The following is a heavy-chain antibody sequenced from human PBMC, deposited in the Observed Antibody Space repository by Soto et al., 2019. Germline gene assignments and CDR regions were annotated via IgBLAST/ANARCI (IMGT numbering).Heavy chain of an antibody. CDR1: GGSISSGGYY. CDR2: IYDSGST. J-gene: IGHJ1*01. V-gene: IGHV4-31*03. CDR3: ATGGTRAYFHH. Sequence: QVQLQESGPGLVKPSQTLSLTCTVSGGSISSGGYYWSWIRQHPGKGLEWIGSIYDSGSTYYNPSLKSRVTISVDASKNQLSLKLASVTAADTAMYYCATGGTRAYFHHWGQGTLITVSS. D-gene: IGHD1-1*01.